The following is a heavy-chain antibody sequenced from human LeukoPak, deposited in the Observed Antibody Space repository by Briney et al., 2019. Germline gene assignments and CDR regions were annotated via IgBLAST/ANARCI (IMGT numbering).Heavy chain of an antibody. CDR3: ARQQFGGSTSRYYYYYMDF. D-gene: IGHD3-3*01. J-gene: IGHJ6*03. Sequence: ASVKVSCKASGYIFINYGISWVRQAPGQGLEWMGWISVYNGNTDYAQKLQGRVTMTTDTSTSIVYMELRSLRSDDTAVYYCARQQFGGSTSRYYYYYMDFWGKGTTVTVSS. V-gene: IGHV1-18*01. CDR2: ISVYNGNT. CDR1: GYIFINYG.